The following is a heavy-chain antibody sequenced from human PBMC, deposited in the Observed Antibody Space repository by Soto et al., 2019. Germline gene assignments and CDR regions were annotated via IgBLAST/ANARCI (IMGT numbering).Heavy chain of an antibody. V-gene: IGHV3-30-3*01. Sequence: GGSLRLSCAASGFTFSSYAMHWVRQAPGKGLEWVAVISYDGSNKYYADSVKGRFTISRDNSKNTLYLQMNSLRAEDTAVYYCARGARIAARPVDYWGQGTLVTVSS. CDR2: ISYDGSNK. D-gene: IGHD6-6*01. J-gene: IGHJ4*02. CDR1: GFTFSSYA. CDR3: ARGARIAARPVDY.